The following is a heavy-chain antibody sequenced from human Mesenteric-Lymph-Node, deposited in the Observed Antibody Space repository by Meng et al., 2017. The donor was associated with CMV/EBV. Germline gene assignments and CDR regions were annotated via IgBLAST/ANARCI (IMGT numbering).Heavy chain of an antibody. CDR3: AKSTPLASYYYYYGMDV. CDR2: ISGSGGST. V-gene: IGHV3-23*01. J-gene: IGHJ6*02. CDR1: GFTFSSYA. Sequence: GGSLRLSCAASGFTFSSYAMSWVRQAPGKGLEWVSAISGSGGSTYYADSVKGRFTISRDNSKNTLYLQMNSLRAEDTAVYYCAKSTPLASYYYYYGMDVWGQGTTVTVSS. D-gene: IGHD3-3*02.